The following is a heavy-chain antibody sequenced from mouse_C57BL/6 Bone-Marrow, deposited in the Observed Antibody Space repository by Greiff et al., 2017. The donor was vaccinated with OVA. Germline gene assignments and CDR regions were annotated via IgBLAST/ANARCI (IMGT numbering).Heavy chain of an antibody. CDR1: GFSLTSYG. D-gene: IGHD3-2*02. V-gene: IGHV2-9*01. J-gene: IGHJ2*01. Sequence: VQLVESGPGLVAPSQSLSITCTVSGFSLTSYGVDWVRQPPGQGLAWLGVIWGCGRTNYNSALMSSLSISKDNSKSQVFLKMNSLQTDDTAMYYGAKHGNSGYYFDDWGQGTTLTGSS. CDR2: IWGCGRT. CDR3: AKHGNSGYYFDD.